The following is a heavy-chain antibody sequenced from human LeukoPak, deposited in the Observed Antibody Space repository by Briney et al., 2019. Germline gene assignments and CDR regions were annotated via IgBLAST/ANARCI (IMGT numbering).Heavy chain of an antibody. CDR3: ARDPVYYDILTGYWPCYFDY. Sequence: PSETLSLTCTVSGGSISSSSYYWGWIRQPPGKGLEWIGSIYYSGSTYYNPSLKSRVTISVDTSKNQFSLKLSSVTAADTAVYYCARDPVYYDILTGYWPCYFDYWGQGTLVTVSS. CDR2: IYYSGST. V-gene: IGHV4-39*07. CDR1: GGSISSSSYY. J-gene: IGHJ4*02. D-gene: IGHD3-9*01.